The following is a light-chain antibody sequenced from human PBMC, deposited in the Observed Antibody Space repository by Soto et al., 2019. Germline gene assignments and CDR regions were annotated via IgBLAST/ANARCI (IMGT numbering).Light chain of an antibody. J-gene: IGKJ1*01. CDR2: DVS. Sequence: IVLKQSPGTLSLTPGERATLSCRASQSVSSYLAWYQQKPGQAPRLLIYDVSNRATGIPARFSGSGSGTDYTLTISSLEPEDFAVYYCQQYNNWPPWTFGQGTKVDI. V-gene: IGKV3-11*01. CDR3: QQYNNWPPWT. CDR1: QSVSSY.